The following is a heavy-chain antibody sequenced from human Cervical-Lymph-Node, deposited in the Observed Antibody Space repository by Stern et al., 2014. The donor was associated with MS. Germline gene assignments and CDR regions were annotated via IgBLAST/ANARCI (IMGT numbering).Heavy chain of an antibody. CDR2: ISWRSGSI. D-gene: IGHD6-13*01. CDR3: AKEMGPAGGTGGFDY. Sequence: EVHLEESGGGLVQPGRSLRLSCAASGFTFDDYAMHWVRQAPGKGLELVSGISWRSGSIAYADSVKGRFTISRDNAKNSLYLQMNSLRAEDTALYYCAKEMGPAGGTGGFDYWGQGTLVTVSS. J-gene: IGHJ4*02. V-gene: IGHV3-9*01. CDR1: GFTFDDYA.